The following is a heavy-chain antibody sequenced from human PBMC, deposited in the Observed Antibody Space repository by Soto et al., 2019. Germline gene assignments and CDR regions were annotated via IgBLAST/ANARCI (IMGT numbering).Heavy chain of an antibody. V-gene: IGHV4-30-2*01. J-gene: IGHJ4*02. Sequence: SETLSLTSAVSGGSISSGGYSWSWIRQPPGKGLEWIGYIYHSGSTYYNPSLKSRVTISVDRSKNQFSLKLSSVTAADTAVYYCARGRGSGRRSDYDYWGQGTLVTVSS. D-gene: IGHD3-10*01. CDR1: GGSISSGGYS. CDR2: IYHSGST. CDR3: ARGRGSGRRSDYDY.